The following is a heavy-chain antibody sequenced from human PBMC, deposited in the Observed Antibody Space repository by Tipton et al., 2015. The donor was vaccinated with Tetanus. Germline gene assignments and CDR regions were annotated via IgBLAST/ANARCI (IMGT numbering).Heavy chain of an antibody. V-gene: IGHV1-18*04. Sequence: QLVQSGAEVKKPGASVKVSCKASGYTFTSYGISWVRQAPGQGLEWMGWISAYNGNTNYAQKLQGRVTMTTDTSTSTAYTELRSLRSDDTAVYYCAGDRAMITFGGVIVSGDYWGQGTLVTVSS. D-gene: IGHD3-16*02. CDR3: AGDRAMITFGGVIVSGDY. J-gene: IGHJ4*02. CDR1: GYTFTSYG. CDR2: ISAYNGNT.